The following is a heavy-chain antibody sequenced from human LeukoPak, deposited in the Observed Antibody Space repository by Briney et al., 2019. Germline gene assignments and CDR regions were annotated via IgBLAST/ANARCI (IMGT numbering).Heavy chain of an antibody. D-gene: IGHD5-12*01. J-gene: IGHJ4*02. CDR3: ARGTDMTPISGYYSFVY. V-gene: IGHV4-34*01. CDR2: INHSGST. CDR1: GGSFSGYY. Sequence: SETLSLTCAVYGGSFSGYYWSWIRQPPGKGLEWIGEINHSGSTNYNPSLKSRVTISVDTSKNQFSLKLSSATAADTAVYYCARGTDMTPISGYYSFVYWGQGTLVSVSS.